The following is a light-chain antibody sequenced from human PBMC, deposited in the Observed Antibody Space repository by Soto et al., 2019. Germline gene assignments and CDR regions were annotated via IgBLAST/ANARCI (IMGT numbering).Light chain of an antibody. CDR3: QQYGSSPPRT. Sequence: EIVLTQSPGTLSLSPGERATLSCRASQSVSSRCLAWYQQKAGQAPRLLIYGASSRATGIPDRFSGSGSGTEFTLTISRLEPEDFAVYYCQQYGSSPPRTFGQGTKLEIK. J-gene: IGKJ2*01. CDR2: GAS. CDR1: QSVSSRC. V-gene: IGKV3-20*01.